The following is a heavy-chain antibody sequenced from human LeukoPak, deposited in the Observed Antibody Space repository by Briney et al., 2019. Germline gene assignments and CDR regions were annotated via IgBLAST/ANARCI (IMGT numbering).Heavy chain of an antibody. V-gene: IGHV3-66*01. Sequence: GGSLRLSCAASGFTVSSNYMTWVRQAPGKGLEWVSVIYSGGTTYSADSVKGRFTMSRDNSKNTLYLQMNSLRAEDTAVYYCARATSDYYYAMDVWGQGTTVTVSS. CDR2: IYSGGTT. J-gene: IGHJ6*02. CDR3: ARATSDYYYAMDV. D-gene: IGHD2/OR15-2a*01. CDR1: GFTVSSNY.